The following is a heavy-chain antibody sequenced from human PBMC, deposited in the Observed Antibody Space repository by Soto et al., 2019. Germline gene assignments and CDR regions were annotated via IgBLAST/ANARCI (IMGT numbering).Heavy chain of an antibody. V-gene: IGHV1-24*01. CDR3: AAGGTRWLHSPFDY. J-gene: IGHJ4*02. CDR2: FDPEDGEK. D-gene: IGHD1-7*01. Sequence: QVQLLQSGAEVKKPGASVKVSCKVSGHTLTELSMHWVRQAPGRGLEWMGGFDPEDGEKIFAQKFQGRVTMTEDTSTDSTYMELTTLRSDDTAVYYCAAGGTRWLHSPFDYWGQGPLVTISS. CDR1: GHTLTELS.